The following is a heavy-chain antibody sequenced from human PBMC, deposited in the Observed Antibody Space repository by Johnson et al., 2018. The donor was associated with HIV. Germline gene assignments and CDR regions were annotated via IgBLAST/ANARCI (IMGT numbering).Heavy chain of an antibody. CDR3: ARGGVGDVFDI. V-gene: IGHV3-48*04. CDR1: GFTFSSYA. Sequence: VQLVESGGGLVQPGGSLRLSCVASGFTFSSYAMTWVRQAPGKGLEWVSSISWNSGGIGYADSVKGRFTISRDNAKNSLYLQMNSLSAEDTAVYYCARGGVGDVFDIWGHGTMVTVSS. CDR2: ISWNSGGI. J-gene: IGHJ3*02. D-gene: IGHD1-26*01.